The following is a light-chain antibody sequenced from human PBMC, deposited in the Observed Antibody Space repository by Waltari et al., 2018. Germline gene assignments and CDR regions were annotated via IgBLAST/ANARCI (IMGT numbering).Light chain of an antibody. CDR3: QQYNIYSPQA. Sequence: DIQMTQSPSTLSASVGDRVTITCRASQTIDNYLAWYKQKPGEAPKVMNYDASTLETGVPSRFSGSGFGTDFSLTISSLQPDDFATYWCQQYNIYSPQAFGQGTKVEVK. J-gene: IGKJ1*01. CDR1: QTIDNY. V-gene: IGKV1-5*01. CDR2: DAS.